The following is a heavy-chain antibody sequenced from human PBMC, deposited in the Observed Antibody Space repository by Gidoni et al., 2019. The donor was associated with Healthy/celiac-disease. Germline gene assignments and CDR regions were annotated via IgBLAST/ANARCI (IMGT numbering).Heavy chain of an antibody. D-gene: IGHD2-2*01. V-gene: IGHV3-30*04. Sequence: QVQLVESGGGVVQPGRSLRLSCAASGFTFSSYAMHWVRQAPGKGLDWVAVISYDGSNKYYADSVKGRFTISRDNSKNTLYLQMNSLRAEDTAVYYCARGGDIVVVPAAIGYFQHWGQGTLVTVSS. CDR3: ARGGDIVVVPAAIGYFQH. CDR1: GFTFSSYA. J-gene: IGHJ1*01. CDR2: ISYDGSNK.